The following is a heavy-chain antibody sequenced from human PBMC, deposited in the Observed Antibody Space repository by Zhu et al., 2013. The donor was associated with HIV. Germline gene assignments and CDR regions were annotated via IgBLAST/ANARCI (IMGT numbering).Heavy chain of an antibody. J-gene: IGHJ6*02. V-gene: IGHV1-8*02. CDR1: GYTFTGYY. CDR3: ARGAAVGFCSTVTCTNDMDV. D-gene: IGHD1-26*01. CDR2: MNPNSGDT. Sequence: QVQLVQSGSEVKKPGASVKVSCKASGYTFTGYYIHWVRQAPGQGLEWMGWMNPNSGDTGYAQSFQGRVSMTKDISIGTAYMELSSLRSDDTALYFCARGAAVGFCSTVTCTNDMDVWGQGTTVTVSS.